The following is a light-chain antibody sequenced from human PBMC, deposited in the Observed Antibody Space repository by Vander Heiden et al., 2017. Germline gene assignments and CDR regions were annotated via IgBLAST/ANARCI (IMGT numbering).Light chain of an antibody. CDR1: QSISSY. CDR3: QQSDSTPRT. V-gene: IGKV1-39*01. CDR2: AAS. J-gene: IGKJ1*01. Sequence: DIQMTQSPSSLSASVGDRVTITCRASQSISSYLNWYQQKPGKAPKRRIYAASSLQSGVPARFSGSGSGTDFTLTIRRLQPEDFATYYCQQSDSTPRTFGQGTKVEIK.